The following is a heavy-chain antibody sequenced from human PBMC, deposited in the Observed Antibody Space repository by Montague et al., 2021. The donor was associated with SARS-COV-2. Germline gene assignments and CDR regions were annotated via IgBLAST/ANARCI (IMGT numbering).Heavy chain of an antibody. CDR3: ARAPIYRMIWCAYFDY. J-gene: IGHJ4*02. D-gene: IGHD2-8*02. Sequence: SETLSLTCTVSGDSMSNYYWSWIRQPPGKGLEWIGYINYSGSTHYNPSLQSRVTLSKDTSKNQFSLTLTSVTAADTAMYFCARAPIYRMIWCAYFDYWGQGTLVTVSS. V-gene: IGHV4-59*01. CDR1: GDSMSNYY. CDR2: INYSGST.